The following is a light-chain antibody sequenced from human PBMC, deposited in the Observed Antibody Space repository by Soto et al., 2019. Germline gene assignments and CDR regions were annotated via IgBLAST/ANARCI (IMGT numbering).Light chain of an antibody. CDR2: GAS. CDR1: QSVSNNY. Sequence: EIVLTQSPGTLSLSPGERATLSCRASQSVSNNYLAWYQQKPGQAPRLLIYGASTRATGIPARFSGSGSGTEFTLTISSLQSEDFAVYYCQHFGNSLWTFGQGTKVDIK. CDR3: QHFGNSLWT. V-gene: IGKV3-20*01. J-gene: IGKJ1*01.